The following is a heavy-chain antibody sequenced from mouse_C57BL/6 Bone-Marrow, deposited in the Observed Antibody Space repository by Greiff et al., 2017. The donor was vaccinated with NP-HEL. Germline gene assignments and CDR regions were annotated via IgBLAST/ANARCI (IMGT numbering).Heavy chain of an antibody. CDR2: IRSKSNNYAT. CDR1: GFSFNTYA. J-gene: IGHJ1*03. V-gene: IGHV10-1*01. Sequence: EVQGVESGGGLVQPKGSLKLSCAASGFSFNTYAMNWVRQAPGKGLEWVARIRSKSNNYATYYADSVKDRFTISRDDSESMLYLQMNKLKTEDTAMYYCVRGITTVVAPYWYFDVWGTGTTVTVSS. CDR3: VRGITTVVAPYWYFDV. D-gene: IGHD1-1*01.